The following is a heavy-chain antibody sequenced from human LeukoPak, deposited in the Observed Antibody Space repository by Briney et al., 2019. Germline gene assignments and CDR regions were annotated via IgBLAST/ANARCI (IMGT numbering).Heavy chain of an antibody. CDR3: ARDGGYCSSTSCYWRPSYYFDY. Sequence: GGSLRLSCAASGFTFSSYAMSWVRQAPGKGLEWVAVISYDGSNKYYADSVKGRFTISRDNSKDTLYLQMNSLRAEDTAVYYCARDGGYCSSTSCYWRPSYYFDYWGQGTLVTVSS. CDR2: ISYDGSNK. D-gene: IGHD2-2*01. J-gene: IGHJ4*02. V-gene: IGHV3-30*04. CDR1: GFTFSSYA.